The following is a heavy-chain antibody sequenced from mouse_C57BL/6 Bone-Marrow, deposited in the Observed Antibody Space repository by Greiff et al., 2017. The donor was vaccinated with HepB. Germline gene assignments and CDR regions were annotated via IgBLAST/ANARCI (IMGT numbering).Heavy chain of an antibody. CDR2: ISDGGSYT. J-gene: IGHJ1*03. D-gene: IGHD2-5*01. Sequence: EVKLMESGGGLVKPGGSLKLSCAASGFTFSSYAMSWVRQTPEKRLEWVATISDGGSYTYYPDNVKGRFTISRDNAKNDLYLQMRHLKSEDTAMYYCARGGPTIVTTWYFDVWGTGTTVTVSS. V-gene: IGHV5-4*03. CDR3: ARGGPTIVTTWYFDV. CDR1: GFTFSSYA.